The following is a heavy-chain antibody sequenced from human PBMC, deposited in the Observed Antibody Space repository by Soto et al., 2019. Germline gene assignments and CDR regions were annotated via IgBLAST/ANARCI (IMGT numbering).Heavy chain of an antibody. CDR1: GGTFSSYA. D-gene: IGHD3-22*01. V-gene: IGHV1-69*13. Sequence: SVKVSCKASGGTFSSYAISWVRQAPGQGLEWMGGIIPIFGTANYAQKFQGRVTITADESTSTAYMELSSLRSEDTAVYYCARVYPGGYYYDSSGLVDYWGQGTLVTVS. J-gene: IGHJ4*02. CDR3: ARVYPGGYYYDSSGLVDY. CDR2: IIPIFGTA.